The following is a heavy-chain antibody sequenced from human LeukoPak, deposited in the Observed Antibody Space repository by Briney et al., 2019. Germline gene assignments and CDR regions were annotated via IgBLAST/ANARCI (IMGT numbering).Heavy chain of an antibody. D-gene: IGHD3-3*01. CDR3: ARDKYDFWSGYYPLIYYYYYYMDV. CDR1: GYTFTGYY. V-gene: IGHV1-2*02. Sequence: ASVKVSCKASGYTFTGYYMHWVRQAPGQGPEWMGWINPNSGDTNYAQKFQGRVTMTRDTPISTAYMELSRLRSDDTAVYYCARDKYDFWSGYYPLIYYYYYYMDVWGKGTTVTISS. CDR2: INPNSGDT. J-gene: IGHJ6*03.